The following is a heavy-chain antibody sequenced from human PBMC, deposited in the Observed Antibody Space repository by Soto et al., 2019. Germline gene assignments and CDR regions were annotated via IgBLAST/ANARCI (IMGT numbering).Heavy chain of an antibody. Sequence: SETLSLTCTVSGGSISSSSYYWGWIRQPPGKGLEWIGSIYYSGSTYYNPSLKSRVTISVDTSKNQFSLKLSSVTAADTAVYYCARSTGGDFDYWGQGTLVTAPQ. CDR2: IYYSGST. CDR3: ARSTGGDFDY. D-gene: IGHD2-8*02. J-gene: IGHJ4*02. CDR1: GGSISSSSYY. V-gene: IGHV4-39*01.